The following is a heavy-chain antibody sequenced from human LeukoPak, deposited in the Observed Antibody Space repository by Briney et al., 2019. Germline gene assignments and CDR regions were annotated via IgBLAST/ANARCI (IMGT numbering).Heavy chain of an antibody. V-gene: IGHV4-59*08. J-gene: IGHJ4*02. Sequence: KASETLSLTCTVSGGSISYYYRTWIRQPPGKGLEWIGSIYYSGSTNYNPSLKSRVTISVDTSKNQFSLKLSSVTAADTAMYYCARSQYSYGFFDYWGQGTLVTVSS. CDR1: GGSISYYY. CDR3: ARSQYSYGFFDY. D-gene: IGHD5-18*01. CDR2: IYYSGST.